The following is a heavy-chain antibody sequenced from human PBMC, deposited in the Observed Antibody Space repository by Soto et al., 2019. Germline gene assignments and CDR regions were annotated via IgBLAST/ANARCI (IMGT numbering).Heavy chain of an antibody. CDR2: INAGNGNT. CDR3: ARERESIAVADRGAFDI. D-gene: IGHD6-19*01. V-gene: IGHV1-3*01. J-gene: IGHJ3*02. CDR1: GYTFTSYA. Sequence: QVQLVQSGAEVKKPGASVKVSCKASGYTFTSYAMHWVRQAPGQRLEWMGWINAGNGNTKYSQKFQGRVTITRDTSARTAYMELSSLRSEDTAVYYCARERESIAVADRGAFDIWGQGTMVTVSS.